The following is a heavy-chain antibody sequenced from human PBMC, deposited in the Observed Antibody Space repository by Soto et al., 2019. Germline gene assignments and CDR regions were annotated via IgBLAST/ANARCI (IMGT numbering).Heavy chain of an antibody. CDR3: VGGQYYFDY. J-gene: IGHJ4*02. V-gene: IGHV3-30*03. D-gene: IGHD3-10*01. Sequence: QVQLVESGGGVVQPGGSLRLSCAASGLPFIAYGMHWVREGPGKGLEWVAVISYDGSNKFYADSVKGRFNISRDNSRNKLYLQMNSLRPEDTALYYCVGGQYYFDYRGQGTLVIVSS. CDR1: GLPFIAYG. CDR2: ISYDGSNK.